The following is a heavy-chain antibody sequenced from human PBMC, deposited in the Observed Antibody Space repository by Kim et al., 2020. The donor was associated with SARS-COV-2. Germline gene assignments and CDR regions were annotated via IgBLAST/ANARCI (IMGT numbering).Heavy chain of an antibody. Sequence: GGSLRLSCAASGFAFSSYWMSWVRQAPGKGLEWVANINEDGSHKYYVDSVKGRFTISRDNAKNSLFLQMNSLRAEDTAVYYCTTGGRGDHWGQGTLVTVSS. V-gene: IGHV3-7*01. CDR2: INEDGSHK. CDR1: GFAFSSYW. J-gene: IGHJ4*02. CDR3: TTGGRGDH. D-gene: IGHD3-16*01.